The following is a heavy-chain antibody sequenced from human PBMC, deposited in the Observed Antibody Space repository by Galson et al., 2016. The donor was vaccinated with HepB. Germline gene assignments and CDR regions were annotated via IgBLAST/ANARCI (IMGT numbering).Heavy chain of an antibody. Sequence: SVKVSCKASGYSFTSYDLNWVRQATGQGLEWMGWMNPNSGNTGYAQKFQGRVTMTRDTSISTAYMELSSLRSEDTAVYYCASVGDYNYNGMDVWGQGTTVTVFS. CDR3: ASVGDYNYNGMDV. V-gene: IGHV1-8*01. CDR2: MNPNSGNT. CDR1: GYSFTSYD. D-gene: IGHD3-3*01. J-gene: IGHJ6*02.